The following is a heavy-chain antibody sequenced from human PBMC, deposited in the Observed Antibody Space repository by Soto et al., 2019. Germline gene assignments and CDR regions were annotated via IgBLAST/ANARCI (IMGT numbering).Heavy chain of an antibody. V-gene: IGHV1-2*02. J-gene: IGHJ5*02. D-gene: IGHD2-2*01. CDR1: GYTFTGYY. Sequence: ASVKVSCKASGYTFTGYYMHWVRQAPGQGLEWMGWINPNSGGTNYAQKFQGRVTMTRDTSTSTAYMELSRLRSDDTAVYYCVRDGHCSTTSCYGNWFDPWGQGTLVTVSS. CDR2: INPNSGGT. CDR3: VRDGHCSTTSCYGNWFDP.